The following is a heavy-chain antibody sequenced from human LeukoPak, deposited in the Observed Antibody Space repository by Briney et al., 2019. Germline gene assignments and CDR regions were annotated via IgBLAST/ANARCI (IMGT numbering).Heavy chain of an antibody. D-gene: IGHD2-15*01. J-gene: IGHJ4*02. CDR3: VPFKGSVVRQFDS. CDR1: EFAFSSYS. CDR2: ISYDGSNK. Sequence: PGRSLRLSCAASEFAFSSYSMHWVRQAQGKGLEWVAAISYDGSNKYYAESVKGRFTISRDNSKNTLYLQMNSLRAEDTAVYYCVPFKGSVVRQFDSWGQGTLVTVSS. V-gene: IGHV3-30*01.